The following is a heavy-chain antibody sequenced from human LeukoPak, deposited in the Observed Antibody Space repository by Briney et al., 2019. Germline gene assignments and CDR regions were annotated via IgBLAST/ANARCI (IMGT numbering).Heavy chain of an antibody. D-gene: IGHD3-22*01. V-gene: IGHV1-2*02. Sequence: ASVKVSCKASGYTFTDYYIHWVRQAPGQGLEWMGWINPNSGRTNYAQKFQGRVTMTRDTSISTAYMELSRLRSDDTAVFYCATGGSLSYYESSGLGADFWGQGTLVTVSS. CDR2: INPNSGRT. CDR3: ATGGSLSYYESSGLGADF. CDR1: GYTFTDYY. J-gene: IGHJ4*02.